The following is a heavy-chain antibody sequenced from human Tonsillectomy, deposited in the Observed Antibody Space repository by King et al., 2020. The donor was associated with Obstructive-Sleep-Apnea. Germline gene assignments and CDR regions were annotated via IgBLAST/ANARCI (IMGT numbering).Heavy chain of an antibody. CDR1: GLTFNNAL. CDR2: ISDGGTA. J-gene: IGHJ4*02. CDR3: TTSRGAAAFFNC. V-gene: IGHV3-15*01. Sequence: VQLVESGGGLVEPGGSLRLSCAASGLTFNNALMSWVRQAPGKGLEWVGRISDGGTADYAAPVKGRFTILRDDSKNTLYLQMSSLKTEDTAVYYCTTSRGAAAFFNCWGQGTVVTVSS. D-gene: IGHD6-13*01.